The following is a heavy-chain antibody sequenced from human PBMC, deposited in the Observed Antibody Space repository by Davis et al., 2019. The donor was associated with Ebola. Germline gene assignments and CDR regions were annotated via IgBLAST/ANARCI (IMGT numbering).Heavy chain of an antibody. CDR1: GYTFTSYG. J-gene: IGHJ6*04. Sequence: ASVKVSCKASGYTFTSYGISWVRQAPGQGLEWMGWISAYNGNTNYAQKLQGRVTMTTDTSTSTAYMELRSLRSEDTAVYYCARDRTNRDSSGYYYHYYYGMDVWGKGTTVTVSS. D-gene: IGHD3-22*01. CDR3: ARDRTNRDSSGYYYHYYYGMDV. V-gene: IGHV1-18*01. CDR2: ISAYNGNT.